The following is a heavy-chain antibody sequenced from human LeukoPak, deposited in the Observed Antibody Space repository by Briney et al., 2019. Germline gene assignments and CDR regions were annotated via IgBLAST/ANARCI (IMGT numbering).Heavy chain of an antibody. CDR1: GYTFTGYY. CDR3: ARVLFYSSGNKSNRVDY. D-gene: IGHD6-19*01. CDR2: INPNSGGT. J-gene: IGHJ4*02. V-gene: IGHV1-2*02. Sequence: GASVKVSCKASGYTFTGYYIHWVRQAPGQGLEWMGWINPNSGGTNHAQKFQGRVTMTRDTSISTAYMELSRLRSDDTAVYYCARVLFYSSGNKSNRVDYWGQGTLVTVSS.